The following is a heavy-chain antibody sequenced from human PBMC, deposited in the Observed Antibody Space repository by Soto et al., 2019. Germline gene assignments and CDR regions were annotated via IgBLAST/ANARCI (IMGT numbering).Heavy chain of an antibody. J-gene: IGHJ4*02. V-gene: IGHV4-59*08. D-gene: IGHD5-12*01. CDR2: IYYSGST. CDR1: GGSISSYY. CDR3: ARRWGYTFDY. Sequence: QVQLQESGPGLMKPLETLSLTCTVSGGSISSYYWSWIRQPPGKGLEWIGYIYYSGSTNYNPSLKSRVTISVDTSKNQSSLKLSSVTAADTAVYYCARRWGYTFDYWGQGTLVTVSS.